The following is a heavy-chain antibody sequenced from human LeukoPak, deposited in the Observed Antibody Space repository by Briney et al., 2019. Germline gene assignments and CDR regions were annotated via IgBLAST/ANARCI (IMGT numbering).Heavy chain of an antibody. CDR2: IIAILDIP. V-gene: IGHV1-69*04. D-gene: IGHD1-26*01. Sequence: SVKISCKASGGTFSSYAISWVRQAPGQGLEWMGRIIAILDIPNYAQKFQGRVTITADKSASTAYMELSSLGSEDTAVFYCASSIVGTTVPFDSWGQGTLVTVSS. CDR1: GGTFSSYA. J-gene: IGHJ4*02. CDR3: ASSIVGTTVPFDS.